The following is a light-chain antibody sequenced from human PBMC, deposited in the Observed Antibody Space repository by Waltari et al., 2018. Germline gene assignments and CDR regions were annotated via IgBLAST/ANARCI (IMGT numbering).Light chain of an antibody. Sequence: EIVLTQSPATLSLSPGERATLSCRASQSVGTYLAWYQQKPGQAPRLLISDASYRASGIPARFSGSGSGTDFTLTISSLQAEDVAVYYCQQFYTTPPTFGQGTKVEIK. V-gene: IGKV3-11*01. CDR1: QSVGTY. CDR3: QQFYTTPPT. CDR2: DAS. J-gene: IGKJ1*01.